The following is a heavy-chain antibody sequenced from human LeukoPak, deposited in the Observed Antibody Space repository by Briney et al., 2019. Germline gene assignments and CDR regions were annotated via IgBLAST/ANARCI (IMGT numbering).Heavy chain of an antibody. Sequence: GGSLRLSCAASGFTFSSYIMNWVRQAPGKGLEWVSYISSSSSTIYYADSVKGRFTLSRDNAKNSLYLQMNSLRAEDTAVYYCASRATMPNDYWGQGTLVTVSS. V-gene: IGHV3-48*04. CDR1: GFTFSSYI. CDR3: ASRATMPNDY. D-gene: IGHD5-12*01. CDR2: ISSSSSTI. J-gene: IGHJ4*02.